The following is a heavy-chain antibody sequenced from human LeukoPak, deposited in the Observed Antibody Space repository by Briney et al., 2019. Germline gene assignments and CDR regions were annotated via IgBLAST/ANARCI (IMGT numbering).Heavy chain of an antibody. J-gene: IGHJ5*02. D-gene: IGHD4-23*01. CDR3: ARGGLRWGNWFDP. CDR2: IIPIFGTA. CDR1: VGTFSSYA. Sequence: SVKVSCRASVGTFSSYAISWVRQAPGQELEWMGGIIPIFGTATYAQKFQGRVTITADESTSTAYMELSSLRSADTAVYYCARGGLRWGNWFDPWGQGTLVTVSS. V-gene: IGHV1-69*13.